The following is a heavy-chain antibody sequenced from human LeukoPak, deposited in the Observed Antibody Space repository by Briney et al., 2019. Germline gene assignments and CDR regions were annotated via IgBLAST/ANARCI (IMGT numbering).Heavy chain of an antibody. J-gene: IGHJ3*02. D-gene: IGHD3-10*01. Sequence: GGSLGLSCAPSELTFRASGMHWVRKVPGKGLVWVSRINNDGTATFFADSVKGRFTISRDNSKNTVFLHVDSLRGGDTALYYCAGRKGSPGLDIWGLGTMVTVSS. CDR3: AGRKGSPGLDI. CDR1: ELTFRASG. V-gene: IGHV3-74*01. CDR2: INNDGTAT.